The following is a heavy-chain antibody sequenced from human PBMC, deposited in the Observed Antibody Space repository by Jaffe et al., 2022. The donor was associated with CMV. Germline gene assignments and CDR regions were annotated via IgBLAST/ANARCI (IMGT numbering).Heavy chain of an antibody. V-gene: IGHV4-39*01. CDR3: ARSTRGRSYGMDV. J-gene: IGHJ6*02. CDR2: IYYSGST. Sequence: QLQLQESGPGLVKPSETLSLTCTVSGGSISSSSYYWGWIRQPPGKGLEWIGSIYYSGSTYYNPSLKSRVTISVDTSKNQFSLKLSSVTAADTAVYYCARSTRGRSYGMDVWGQGTTVTVSS. CDR1: GGSISSSSYY. D-gene: IGHD2-2*01.